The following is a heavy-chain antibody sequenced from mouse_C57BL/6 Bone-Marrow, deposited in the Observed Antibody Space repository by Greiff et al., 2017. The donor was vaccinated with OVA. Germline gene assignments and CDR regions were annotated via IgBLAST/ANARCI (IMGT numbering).Heavy chain of an antibody. CDR1: GYTFTSYW. CDR3: ARSPLFITTVVDY. CDR2: IDPNSGGT. V-gene: IGHV1-72*01. D-gene: IGHD1-1*01. Sequence: VQLHQPGAELVKPGASVKLSCKASGYTFTSYWMHWVKQRPGRGLEWIGRIDPNSGGTKYNEKFKSKATLTVDKPSSTAYMQLSSLTSEDSAVYYCARSPLFITTVVDYWGQGTTLTVSS. J-gene: IGHJ2*01.